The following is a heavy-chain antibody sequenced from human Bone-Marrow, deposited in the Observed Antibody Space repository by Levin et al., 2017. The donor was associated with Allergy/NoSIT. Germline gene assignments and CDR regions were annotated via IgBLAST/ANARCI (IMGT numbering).Heavy chain of an antibody. D-gene: IGHD6-13*01. CDR2: ISYDGSNK. CDR1: GFTFSSYG. CDR3: VKGSQQLPRGDYYYYYMDV. V-gene: IGHV3-30*18. Sequence: QAGGSLRLSCAASGFTFSSYGMHWVRQAPGKGLEWVAVISYDGSNKYYVDSVKGRFTISRDNSKNTLYLQMNSLRAEDTAVYYCVKGSQQLPRGDYYYYYMDVWGKGTTVTVSS. J-gene: IGHJ6*03.